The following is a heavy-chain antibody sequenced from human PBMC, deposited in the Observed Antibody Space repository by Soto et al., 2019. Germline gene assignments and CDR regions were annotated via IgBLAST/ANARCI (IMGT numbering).Heavy chain of an antibody. D-gene: IGHD1-26*01. Sequence: GLDLEWLALIYWDDDKRYSPSLKSRLTITKDTSKNQVVLTMTNMDPVDTATYYCAHGTGRGRVVRWFDPWGQGTLVTVSS. J-gene: IGHJ5*02. CDR3: AHGTGRGRVVRWFDP. V-gene: IGHV2-5*02. CDR2: IYWDDDK.